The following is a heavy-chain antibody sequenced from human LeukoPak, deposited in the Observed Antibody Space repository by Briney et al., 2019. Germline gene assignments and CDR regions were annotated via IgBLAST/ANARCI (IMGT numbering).Heavy chain of an antibody. Sequence: ASVKVSCKASGYTFTGYYMHWVRQAPGQGLEWMGWINPNSGGTNYAQKFQGRVTMTRDTSISTAYMELSSLRSEDTAVYYCARVDSSSWFWPYWGQGTLVTVSS. J-gene: IGHJ4*02. CDR1: GYTFTGYY. CDR3: ARVDSSSWFWPY. V-gene: IGHV1-2*02. D-gene: IGHD6-13*01. CDR2: INPNSGGT.